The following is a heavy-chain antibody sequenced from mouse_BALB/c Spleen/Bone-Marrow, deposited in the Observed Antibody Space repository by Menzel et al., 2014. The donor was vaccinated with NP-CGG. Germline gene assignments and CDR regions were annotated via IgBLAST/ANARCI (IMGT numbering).Heavy chain of an antibody. CDR2: IYPGNSDT. J-gene: IGHJ3*02. Sequence: SGSEQPTSGLPSQIRSKSSVYCFTNYWMHWVKQRPGQGLEWIGAIYPGNSDTSYNQKFKGKAKLTAVTSATTAYMELSSLTNEDSAVYFCTIKVYFG. CDR3: TIKVYFG. D-gene: IGHD1-3*01. V-gene: IGHV1-5*01. CDR1: VYCFTNYW.